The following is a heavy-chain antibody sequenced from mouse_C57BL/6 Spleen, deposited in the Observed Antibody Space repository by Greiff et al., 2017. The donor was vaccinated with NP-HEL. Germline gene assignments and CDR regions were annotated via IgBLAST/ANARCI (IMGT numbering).Heavy chain of an antibody. CDR3: ARSDYGSSPWFAY. V-gene: IGHV1-7*01. CDR1: GYTFTSYW. CDR2: INPSSGYT. D-gene: IGHD1-1*01. J-gene: IGHJ3*01. Sequence: VQLQQSGAELAKPGASVKLSCKASGYTFTSYWMHWVKQRPGQGLEWIGYINPSSGYTKYNQKFKDKATLTADKSSTAYMQLSSLTYEDSAVYYCARSDYGSSPWFAYWGQGTLVTVSA.